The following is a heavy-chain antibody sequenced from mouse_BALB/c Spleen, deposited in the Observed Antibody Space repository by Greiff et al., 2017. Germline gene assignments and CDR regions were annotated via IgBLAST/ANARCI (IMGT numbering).Heavy chain of an antibody. D-gene: IGHD1-1*01. V-gene: IGHV5-17*02. J-gene: IGHJ3*01. CDR3: ERSGGSSSFDY. Sequence: EVQVVASGGGLVQPGGSRKLSCAASGFSFSSFGMHWVRQAPEKGLEWVAYISSGSSTIYYADTVKGRFTISRDNPKNTLFLQMTSLRSEDTAMYYCERSGGSSSFDYGGQGTMVTVSA. CDR2: ISSGSSTI. CDR1: GFSFSSFG.